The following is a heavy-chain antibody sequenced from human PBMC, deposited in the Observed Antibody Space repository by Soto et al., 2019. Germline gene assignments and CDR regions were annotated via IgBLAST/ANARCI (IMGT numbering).Heavy chain of an antibody. CDR3: ARDDGHCSGGRCYGVPMDV. CDR2: IQSGGRT. D-gene: IGHD2-15*01. CDR1: GFTVSSNY. J-gene: IGHJ6*03. V-gene: IGHV3-66*01. Sequence: EVQLVESGGGLVQPGGSLRLSCAASGFTVSSNYMTWVRQAPGQGLEWVSLIQSGGRTYYAGSVKGRFTISRDNSKNTLFLQMNSVRVEDTAVYYCARDDGHCSGGRCYGVPMDVWGKGTRVTVSS.